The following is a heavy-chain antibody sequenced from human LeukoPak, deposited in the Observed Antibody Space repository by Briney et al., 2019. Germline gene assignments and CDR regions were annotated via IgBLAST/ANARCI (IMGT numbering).Heavy chain of an antibody. CDR3: ARQGVRDWYFDL. V-gene: IGHV3-7*01. CDR2: IKEDGSEK. Sequence: GGSLRLSCAASGFTFSSYKMIWVRQAPGKGLEWVANIKEDGSEKDYADSVKGRFTISRDNAKNSLYLQMNSLRAEDTAVYYCARQGVRDWYFDLWGRGTLVTVSS. J-gene: IGHJ2*01. CDR1: GFTFSSYK. D-gene: IGHD2-8*01.